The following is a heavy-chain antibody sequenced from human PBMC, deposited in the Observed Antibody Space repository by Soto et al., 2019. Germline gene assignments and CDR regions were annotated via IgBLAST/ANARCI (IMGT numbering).Heavy chain of an antibody. Sequence: QVQLVESGGGVVQPGRSLRLSCAACGFAFRSYGMYWIRQAPGKGLEWVALISYDGNNQYYVDSVKGRFTIARDNSKNTLFLQMNTLTAEDTALYFCAKAGYSNNYYYGMDVWGQGTTVTVSS. CDR1: GFAFRSYG. D-gene: IGHD4-4*01. V-gene: IGHV3-30*18. J-gene: IGHJ6*02. CDR2: ISYDGNNQ. CDR3: AKAGYSNNYYYGMDV.